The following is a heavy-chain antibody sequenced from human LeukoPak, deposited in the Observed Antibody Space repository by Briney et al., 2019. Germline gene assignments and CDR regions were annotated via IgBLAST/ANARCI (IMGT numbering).Heavy chain of an antibody. CDR1: GGSISSYY. CDR2: IYTSGST. Sequence: SETLSLTCTVSGGSISSYYWSWIRQPAGKGLEWIGRIYTSGSTNYNPSLKSRVTMSVDTSKNQFSLKLSSVTAADTAVYYCARGRCSGGSCYHGYYFDYWGQGTLVTVSS. V-gene: IGHV4-4*07. D-gene: IGHD2-15*01. CDR3: ARGRCSGGSCYHGYYFDY. J-gene: IGHJ4*02.